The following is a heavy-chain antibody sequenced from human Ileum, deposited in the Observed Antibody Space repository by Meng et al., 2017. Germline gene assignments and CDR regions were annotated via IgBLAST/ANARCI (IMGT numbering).Heavy chain of an antibody. CDR3: ARRARYDGSAYYPAFDY. D-gene: IGHD3-22*01. V-gene: IGHV4-4*02. Sequence: QVSVHEVDQGWVKLSGTLAVTCVVCWGSINTYNGGSWVRQTPGKGLEWIGEIHHDGSTNYSPSLKSRGTISIDNAKSLFSLELRSVTAADTAVYYCARRARYDGSAYYPAFDYWGQGTLVTVSS. CDR1: WGSINTYNG. J-gene: IGHJ4*02. CDR2: IHHDGST.